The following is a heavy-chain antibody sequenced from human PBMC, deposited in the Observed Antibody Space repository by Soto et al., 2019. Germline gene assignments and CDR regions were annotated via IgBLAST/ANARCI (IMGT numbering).Heavy chain of an antibody. Sequence: PSETLSLTCSVSGGSISSYDWSWIRQPPGKGLEWIGYIYYSGSTNYNPSLKSRVTISVDTSKNQFSLKLSSVTAADTAVYYCASMQPSGRGVYYYGMDVWGQGTTVTVSS. CDR3: ASMQPSGRGVYYYGMDV. CDR2: IYYSGST. D-gene: IGHD2-2*01. V-gene: IGHV4-59*01. J-gene: IGHJ6*02. CDR1: GGSISSYD.